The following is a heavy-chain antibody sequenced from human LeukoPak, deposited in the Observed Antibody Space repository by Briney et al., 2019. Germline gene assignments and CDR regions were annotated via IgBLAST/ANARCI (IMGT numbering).Heavy chain of an antibody. CDR1: GGSFSGYY. V-gene: IGHV4-34*01. CDR3: ARARGITIFWDAFDI. D-gene: IGHD3-9*01. J-gene: IGHJ3*02. CDR2: INHSGST. Sequence: PSETLSLTCAVYGGSFSGYYWSWIRQPPGKGLEWIGEINHSGSTNYNPSLKSRVTISVDTSKNQFSLKLSSVTAADTAVYYCARARGITIFWDAFDIWGQGTMVTVSS.